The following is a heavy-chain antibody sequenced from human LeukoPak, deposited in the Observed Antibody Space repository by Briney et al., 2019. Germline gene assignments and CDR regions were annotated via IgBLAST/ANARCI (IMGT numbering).Heavy chain of an antibody. V-gene: IGHV3-48*03. CDR2: ISSSGDAI. CDR3: AREGGSDCNFDY. Sequence: EPGGSLRLSCAASGFTFSSYKMHWLRQAPGRGLEWVSYISSSGDAIYYPDSVKGRFTISRDNAKSSLYLQMNSLRAEDTAVYYCAREGGSDCNFDYWGQGTLVTVSS. CDR1: GFTFSSYK. D-gene: IGHD2-21*02. J-gene: IGHJ4*02.